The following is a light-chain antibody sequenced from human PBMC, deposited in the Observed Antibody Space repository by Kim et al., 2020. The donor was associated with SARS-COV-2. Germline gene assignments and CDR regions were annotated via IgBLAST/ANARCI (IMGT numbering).Light chain of an antibody. CDR1: NIGSKS. CDR3: QVWDSSSDLLV. Sequence: SYELTQPPSVSVAPGKTARITCGGNNIGSKSVHWYQQTPGQAPVLVIYYDSDRPSGIPERFSGSNSGNTATLTISRVEAGDEADYYCQVWDSSSDLLVFGGGTQLTVL. V-gene: IGLV3-21*04. J-gene: IGLJ2*01. CDR2: YDS.